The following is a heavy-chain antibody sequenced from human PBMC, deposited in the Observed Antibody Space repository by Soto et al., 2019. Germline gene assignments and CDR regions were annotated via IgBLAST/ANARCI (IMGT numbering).Heavy chain of an antibody. CDR2: INHSGST. Sequence: SETLSLTCAVYGGSFSGYYWSWIRQPPGKGLEWIGEINHSGSTNYNPSLKSRVTISVDTSKNQFSLKLSSVTAADTAVYYCAIFRWGVRKNTVNQTHNDYWGQGTLVTVSS. D-gene: IGHD4-17*01. CDR3: AIFRWGVRKNTVNQTHNDY. CDR1: GGSFSGYY. J-gene: IGHJ4*02. V-gene: IGHV4-34*01.